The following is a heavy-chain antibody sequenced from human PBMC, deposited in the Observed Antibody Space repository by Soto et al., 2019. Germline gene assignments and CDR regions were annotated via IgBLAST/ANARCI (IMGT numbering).Heavy chain of an antibody. V-gene: IGHV1-69*01. CDR2: IIPIFGTA. CDR3: ARDLSGGYDIPNFDY. J-gene: IGHJ4*02. Sequence: QVQLVQSGAEVKKPGSSVKVSCKASGGTFSSYAISWVRQAPGQGLEWMGGIIPIFGTANYAQKFQGGVTITADESTSTAYMELSSLRSEDTAVYYCARDLSGGYDIPNFDYWGQGTLVTVSS. D-gene: IGHD3-9*01. CDR1: GGTFSSYA.